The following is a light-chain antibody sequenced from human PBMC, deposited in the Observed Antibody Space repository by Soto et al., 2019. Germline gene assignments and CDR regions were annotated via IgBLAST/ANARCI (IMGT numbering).Light chain of an antibody. CDR3: LQDYNYPWT. CDR1: QGIRND. Sequence: AIQMTQSPSSLSASVGDRVTITCRASQGIRNDLGWYQQKQGKAPKLLIYAASSLQSGVPSRFSGSGSGTDFALTISSLQPEDFATYYCLQDYNYPWTFGQGTKVEIK. CDR2: AAS. V-gene: IGKV1-6*01. J-gene: IGKJ1*01.